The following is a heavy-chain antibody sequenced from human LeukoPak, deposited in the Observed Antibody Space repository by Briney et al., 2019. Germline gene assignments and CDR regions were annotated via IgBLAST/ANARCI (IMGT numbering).Heavy chain of an antibody. CDR3: ARXDHYYGSGSD. J-gene: IGHJ4*02. CDR2: INPNSGGT. D-gene: IGHD3-10*01. Sequence: ASVKVSCKASGYTFTGYYMHWVRQAPGQGLEWMGWINPNSGGTNYAQKFQGRVTMTRDTSISTAYMELSRLRSDDTAVYYCARXDHYYGSGSDWGQGTLVTVSS. CDR1: GYTFTGYY. V-gene: IGHV1-2*02.